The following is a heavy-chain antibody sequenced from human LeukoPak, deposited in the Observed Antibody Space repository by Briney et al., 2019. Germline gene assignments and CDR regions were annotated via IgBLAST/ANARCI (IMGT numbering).Heavy chain of an antibody. Sequence: GGSLRLSCAASGFTFSSYAMSWVSQAPGKGLQSVSAISGSGDSTYYADSVKGRFTISRDNSKNTLYLQMNSLRAEDTALYYCAKDGDGDYYYYMDVWGKGTTVTVSS. V-gene: IGHV3-23*01. CDR3: AKDGDGDYYYYMDV. D-gene: IGHD2-21*02. J-gene: IGHJ6*03. CDR2: ISGSGDST. CDR1: GFTFSSYA.